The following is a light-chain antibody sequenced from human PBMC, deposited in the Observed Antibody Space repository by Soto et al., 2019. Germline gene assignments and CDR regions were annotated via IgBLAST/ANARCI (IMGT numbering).Light chain of an antibody. CDR1: QSVVRY. Sequence: EIVLTQSPATLSLSPGERATLSCRASQSVVRYLAWFQQKPGQAPRHLIYDASNRVTGIPARFSGSGSETNFTLTISNLEPKDFAVYYCQQRSDWPLTFGGGTKVEIK. J-gene: IGKJ4*01. V-gene: IGKV3-11*01. CDR3: QQRSDWPLT. CDR2: DAS.